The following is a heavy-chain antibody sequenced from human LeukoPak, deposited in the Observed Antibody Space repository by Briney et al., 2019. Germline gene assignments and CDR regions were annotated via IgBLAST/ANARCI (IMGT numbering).Heavy chain of an antibody. CDR1: GGSISSTSYY. CDR2: IYYSGST. J-gene: IGHJ5*02. V-gene: IGHV4-39*07. CDR3: ARDFTMVRVPFDP. D-gene: IGHD3-10*01. Sequence: PSETLSLTCTVSGGSISSTSYYWGWIRQPPGKGLECIGTIYYSGSTYYNPSLKSRVTISVDTSKNQFSLKLTSVTAADTAVYYCARDFTMVRVPFDPWGQGTLVTVSS.